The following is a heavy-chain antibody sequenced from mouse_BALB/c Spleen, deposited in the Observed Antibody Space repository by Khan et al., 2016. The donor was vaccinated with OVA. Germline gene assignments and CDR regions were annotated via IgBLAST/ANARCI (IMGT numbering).Heavy chain of an antibody. CDR1: GYTFTDYV. J-gene: IGHJ3*01. Sequence: QVQLQQPGPELVKPGASVKMSCKASGYTFTDYVISWVNQRTGQGLEWIGEIYPGSGRTYYNERFKDKATLTADQSSNTAYMQLSSLTSEDSAVYFCTRSYDGAWFAYWGQGTLVTVSA. CDR2: IYPGSGRT. CDR3: TRSYDGAWFAY. D-gene: IGHD1-1*01. V-gene: IGHV1-77*01.